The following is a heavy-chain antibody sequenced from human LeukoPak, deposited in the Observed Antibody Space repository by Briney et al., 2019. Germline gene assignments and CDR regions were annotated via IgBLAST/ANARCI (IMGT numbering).Heavy chain of an antibody. V-gene: IGHV3-43*02. CDR1: GLPIGDFA. Sequence: AGGSLRLSCVASGLPIGDFAMHWVRQAPGQGLDWVSLISGDGVSTFFADSVKGRFSISRDNSKNSLFLEISSLRTEDTAMYYCARESGKFDYWGQGTLVAVSS. CDR2: ISGDGVST. CDR3: ARESGKFDY. J-gene: IGHJ4*02.